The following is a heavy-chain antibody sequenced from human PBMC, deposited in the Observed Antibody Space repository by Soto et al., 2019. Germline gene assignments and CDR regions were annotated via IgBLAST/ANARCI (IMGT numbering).Heavy chain of an antibody. J-gene: IGHJ4*02. V-gene: IGHV3-23*01. Sequence: VGSLRLSCAASGFTFSSYAMSWVRQAPGKGLEWVSAITGGGGGTYYANSVKGRFTISRDNSKNTLYLQLSSLRAEDTAIYFCAKDPNGDYVGSFDSWGQGSLVTVSS. CDR3: AKDPNGDYVGSFDS. CDR2: ITGGGGGT. CDR1: GFTFSSYA. D-gene: IGHD4-17*01.